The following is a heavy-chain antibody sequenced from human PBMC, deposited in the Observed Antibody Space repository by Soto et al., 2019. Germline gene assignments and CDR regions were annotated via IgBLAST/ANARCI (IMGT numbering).Heavy chain of an antibody. V-gene: IGHV1-3*01. J-gene: IGHJ6*03. Sequence: GASVKVSCKASGYTFTSYAMHWVRQAPGQRLEWMGWINAGNGNTKYSQKFQGRVTITRDTSASTAYMELSSLRSEDTAVYYCARDYDFWSGEYYYYMDVWGKGTTVTVSS. CDR3: ARDYDFWSGEYYYYMDV. CDR2: INAGNGNT. CDR1: GYTFTSYA. D-gene: IGHD3-3*01.